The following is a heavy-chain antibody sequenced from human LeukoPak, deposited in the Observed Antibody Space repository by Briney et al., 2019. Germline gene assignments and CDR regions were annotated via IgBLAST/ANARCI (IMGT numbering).Heavy chain of an antibody. Sequence: GGSLRLSCSASGLTFSRYGMHRVRQAPGKGLEYVSAIVSNGDSTYYADSVKGRFTISRDNAKNTLYLQMSSLRPDDTAVYYCVNPGWYYDSSGYSYYYGMDVWGQGTTVTVSS. CDR3: VNPGWYYDSSGYSYYYGMDV. CDR2: IVSNGDST. J-gene: IGHJ6*02. V-gene: IGHV3-64D*09. D-gene: IGHD3-22*01. CDR1: GLTFSRYG.